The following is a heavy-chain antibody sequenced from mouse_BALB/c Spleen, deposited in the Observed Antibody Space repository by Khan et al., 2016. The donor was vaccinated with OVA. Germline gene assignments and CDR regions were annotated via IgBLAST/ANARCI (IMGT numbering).Heavy chain of an antibody. CDR3: GRDAGRY. Sequence: VQLKESGPELVKPGASVKMSCKTSGYTFTEYTLHWVKQSHGKSLEWIGVIDPKNGVTSYNQKFKGKATLTVDKSSSIAYMELRSLTSEDSAVYYGGRDAGRYWGQGTSVTVST. J-gene: IGHJ4*01. V-gene: IGHV1-22*01. CDR2: IDPKNGVT. D-gene: IGHD3-3*01. CDR1: GYTFTEYT.